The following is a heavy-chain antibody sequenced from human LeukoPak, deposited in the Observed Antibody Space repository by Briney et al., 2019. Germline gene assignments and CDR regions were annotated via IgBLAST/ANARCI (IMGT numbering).Heavy chain of an antibody. CDR1: GGSVSSGNYY. J-gene: IGHJ3*02. V-gene: IGHV4-61*01. Sequence: SETLSLTCTVSGGSVSSGNYYWSWIRQLPGKGPEWIACIYYSGITKYNPSLKSRVTISADTSKNQFSLKLSSVTAADTAVYYCARTTRIAVAGTDAFDIWGQGTMVTVSS. D-gene: IGHD6-19*01. CDR3: ARTTRIAVAGTDAFDI. CDR2: IYYSGIT.